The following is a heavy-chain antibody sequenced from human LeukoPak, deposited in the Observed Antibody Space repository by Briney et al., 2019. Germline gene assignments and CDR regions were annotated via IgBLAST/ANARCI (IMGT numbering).Heavy chain of an antibody. V-gene: IGHV4-59*08. J-gene: IGHJ3*01. CDR1: GGSISSYY. CDR2: TYYSGST. CDR3: ARPSLDYGGIDAFDF. D-gene: IGHD4-23*01. Sequence: SETLSLTCTVSGGSISSYYWSWIRQPPGKGLEWIGFTYYSGSTNYNPSLKSRVTISVDTSKNQFSLKPSSVTAADTAVYYCARPSLDYGGIDAFDFWGQGTLVSVCS.